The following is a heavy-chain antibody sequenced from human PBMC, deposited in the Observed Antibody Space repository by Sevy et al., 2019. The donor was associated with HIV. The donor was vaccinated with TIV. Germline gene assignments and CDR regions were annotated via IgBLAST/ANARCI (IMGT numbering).Heavy chain of an antibody. D-gene: IGHD1-7*01. CDR3: AKPNWNFRADWFDX. Sequence: GGSLRLSCKVTGLTSGAFAMSWVRQTPGKGLEWISSITGSGGLTHYADSVKGRFTISRDKSKGTVDLEMNSLRGDDTAVYYCAKPNWNFRADWFDXWGQGTLVTVSS. V-gene: IGHV3-23*01. CDR2: ITGSGGLT. J-gene: IGHJ5*02. CDR1: GLTSGAFA.